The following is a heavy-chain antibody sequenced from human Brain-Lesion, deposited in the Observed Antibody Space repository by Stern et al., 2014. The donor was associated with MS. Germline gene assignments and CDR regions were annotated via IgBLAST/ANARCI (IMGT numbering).Heavy chain of an antibody. CDR1: GGSVGSGSYD. V-gene: IGHV4-61*02. J-gene: IGHJ4*02. CDR2: IYTTGST. D-gene: IGHD5-18*01. CDR3: ARDKEDTNMAFRYFDN. Sequence: VQLVESGPGLVKPSQTLSLTCTVSGGSVGSGSYDWSWIRQPAGKGLEWLGRIYTTGSTSYNPPLKGRDSISIEPSKTHFSLKLTSVTAADTAVYYCARDKEDTNMAFRYFDNWGQGTLVTVSS.